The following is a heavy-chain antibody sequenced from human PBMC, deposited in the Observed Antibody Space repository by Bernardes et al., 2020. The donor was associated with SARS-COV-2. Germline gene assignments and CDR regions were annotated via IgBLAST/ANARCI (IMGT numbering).Heavy chain of an antibody. CDR2: ISWNSGSI. CDR1: GFTFDDYA. V-gene: IGHV3-9*01. D-gene: IGHD3-16*01. J-gene: IGHJ6*02. Sequence: GGSLRLSCAASGFTFDDYAMHWVRQAPGKGLEWVSGISWNSGSIGYADSVKGRFTISRDNAKNSLYLQMNSLRAEDTALYYCAKGESEYYYYYGMDVWGQGTTVTVSS. CDR3: AKGESEYYYYYGMDV.